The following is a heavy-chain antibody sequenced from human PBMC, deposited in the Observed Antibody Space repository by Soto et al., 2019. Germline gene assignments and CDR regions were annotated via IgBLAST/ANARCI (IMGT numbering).Heavy chain of an antibody. V-gene: IGHV4-34*01. Sequence: SETLSLTCAAYGGSFSGYYWSWIRQPPGKGLEWIGEINHSGSTNYNPSLKSRVTISVDTSKNQFSLKLSSVTAADTAVYYCAREFXYYDYVWGSYRLAQIDYWGQGTLVTVSS. CDR2: INHSGST. CDR1: GGSFSGYY. D-gene: IGHD3-16*02. CDR3: AREFXYYDYVWGSYRLAQIDY. J-gene: IGHJ4*02.